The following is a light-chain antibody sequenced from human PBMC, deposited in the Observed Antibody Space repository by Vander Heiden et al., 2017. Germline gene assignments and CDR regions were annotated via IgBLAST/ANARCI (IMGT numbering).Light chain of an antibody. CDR2: DAF. Sequence: EIVLTQSPGTLSLSPGESATLSCRASQSISSSLAWYQQKPGQAPRLLIYDAFNRATGIPDRFSGSGSGTDFTLTISSLEPEDVAVYYCQQRRDWPRTFGGGTKVEIK. V-gene: IGKV3-11*01. CDR3: QQRRDWPRT. J-gene: IGKJ4*01. CDR1: QSISSS.